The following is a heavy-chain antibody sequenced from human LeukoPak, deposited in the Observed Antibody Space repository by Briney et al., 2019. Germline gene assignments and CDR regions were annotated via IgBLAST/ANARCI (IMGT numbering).Heavy chain of an antibody. CDR1: GFTFSSYA. J-gene: IGHJ4*02. CDR3: VASLSFKYY. D-gene: IGHD6-6*01. CDR2: ISGSGGGT. V-gene: IGHV3-23*01. Sequence: GGSLRLSCAASGFTFSSYAMSWVRQAPEKGLEWVSTISGSGGGTYYADSVKGRFTISRDDSKNTLYLQMNSLKTEDTAVYYCVASLSFKYYWGRGTLVTVS.